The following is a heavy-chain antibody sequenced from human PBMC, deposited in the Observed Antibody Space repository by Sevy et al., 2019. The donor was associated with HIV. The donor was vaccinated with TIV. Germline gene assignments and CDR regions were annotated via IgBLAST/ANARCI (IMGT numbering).Heavy chain of an antibody. J-gene: IGHJ3*02. CDR3: ARDRKVLLVVYAIPFDVFDI. D-gene: IGHD2-8*02. CDR1: GFTFKNYG. Sequence: GGSLRLSCAASGFTFKNYGMHWVRQAPGKGLEWVAFIRHDESLEYYADSVKGRFTMSRDNSKNTLYLQMNSLRAEDTAVYYCARDRKVLLVVYAIPFDVFDIWGQGTMVTVSS. CDR2: IRHDESLE. V-gene: IGHV3-30*02.